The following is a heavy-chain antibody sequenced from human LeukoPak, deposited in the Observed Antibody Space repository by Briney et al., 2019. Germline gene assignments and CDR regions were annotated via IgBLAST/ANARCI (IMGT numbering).Heavy chain of an antibody. D-gene: IGHD3-3*01. CDR1: GFTFSSYA. Sequence: GGSLRLSCAASGFTFSSYAMHWVRQAPGKGLEWVAVISYDGSNKYYADSVKGRFTISRDNSKNTLYLQMNSLRAEDTAVYYCARGILPPLDYWDQGTLVTVSS. CDR2: ISYDGSNK. V-gene: IGHV3-30*04. CDR3: ARGILPPLDY. J-gene: IGHJ4*02.